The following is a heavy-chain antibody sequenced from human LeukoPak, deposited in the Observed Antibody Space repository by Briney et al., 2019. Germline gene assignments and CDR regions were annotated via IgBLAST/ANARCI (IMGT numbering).Heavy chain of an antibody. J-gene: IGHJ4*02. CDR1: GLVFDNFA. Sequence: GGSLRLSCAASGLVFDNFAMSWVRQAPGKGPVLVSTISSSGSSTYYADSVKGRFTVSRDNSKNTLDLQMNSLGVEDTAVYYCATQLLWFGESVEEGYWGQGTLVTVSS. V-gene: IGHV3-23*01. CDR2: ISSSGSST. CDR3: ATQLLWFGESVEEGY. D-gene: IGHD3-10*01.